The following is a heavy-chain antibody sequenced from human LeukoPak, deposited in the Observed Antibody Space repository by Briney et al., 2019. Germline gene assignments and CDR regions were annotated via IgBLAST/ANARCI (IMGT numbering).Heavy chain of an antibody. Sequence: GGSLRLSCAASGFTFSSYWMSWVRQAPGKGLEWVANIKQDGREKYYVDSVKGRFTISRDNAKNSLYLQMNSLRAEDTAVYYCAREGVAGRGYYYYYYMDVWGKGTTVTVSS. CDR3: AREGVAGRGYYYYYYMDV. V-gene: IGHV3-7*01. CDR2: IKQDGREK. J-gene: IGHJ6*03. D-gene: IGHD3-10*01. CDR1: GFTFSSYW.